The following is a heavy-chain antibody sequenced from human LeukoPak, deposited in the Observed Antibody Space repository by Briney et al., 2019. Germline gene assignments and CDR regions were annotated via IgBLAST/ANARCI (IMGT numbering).Heavy chain of an antibody. Sequence: PGDSLRLSCAASGFAFSRYWISWARQAPGKGLEWLANIGQDGRLINYADSVKGRFTISRDNAKNLLYLQMDSLRGEDTAVYFCARDVGYSYGPKYDAFDLWGRGTMVTVSA. CDR3: ARDVGYSYGPKYDAFDL. J-gene: IGHJ3*01. D-gene: IGHD6-13*01. CDR1: GFAFSRYW. CDR2: IGQDGRLI. V-gene: IGHV3-7*01.